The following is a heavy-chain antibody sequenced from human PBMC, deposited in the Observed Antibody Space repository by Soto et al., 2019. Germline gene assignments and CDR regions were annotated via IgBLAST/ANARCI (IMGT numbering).Heavy chain of an antibody. D-gene: IGHD6-19*01. J-gene: IGHJ4*02. V-gene: IGHV3-15*01. Sequence: EVQLVESGGGLVKPGGSLRLSCVISGISLDSAWINWVRQAPGKGLEWVAQAKRKAAGGAIDYAAPVKGRFTISRDDSRNMAYLQMNILKIEDTALYYCTTGYGSDWYGWGQGTLVTVSS. CDR2: AKRKAAGGAI. CDR3: TTGYGSDWYG. CDR1: GISLDSAW.